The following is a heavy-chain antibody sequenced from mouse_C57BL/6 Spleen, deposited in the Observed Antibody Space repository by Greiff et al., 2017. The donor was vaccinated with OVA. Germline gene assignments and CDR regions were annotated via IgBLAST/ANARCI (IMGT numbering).Heavy chain of an antibody. CDR3: ARWGYDDAMDY. Sequence: QVQLQQPGAELVRPGSSVKLSCKASGYTFTSYWMDWVKQRPGQGLEWIGNIYPSDSETHYDQKFKDKATLTVDKSSSTAYMQLSSLTSEDSAVYYYARWGYDDAMDYWGQGTSVTVSS. V-gene: IGHV1-61*01. CDR2: IYPSDSET. J-gene: IGHJ4*01. CDR1: GYTFTSYW. D-gene: IGHD2-14*01.